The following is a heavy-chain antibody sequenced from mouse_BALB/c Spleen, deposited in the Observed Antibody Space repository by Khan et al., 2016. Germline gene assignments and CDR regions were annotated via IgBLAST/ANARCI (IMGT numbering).Heavy chain of an antibody. CDR2: ISYSGST. CDR3: ARTAKIKY. Sequence: EVQLVESGPGLVKPSQSLSLTCTVTGYSITSGYGWNWIRQFPGNKLEWMGYISYSGSTNYNPSLQSRISITRDTSKNQFFLQLNSVTTEDRATYYCARTAKIKYWGQGTTLTVSS. CDR1: GYSITSGYG. D-gene: IGHD1-2*01. J-gene: IGHJ2*01. V-gene: IGHV3-2*02.